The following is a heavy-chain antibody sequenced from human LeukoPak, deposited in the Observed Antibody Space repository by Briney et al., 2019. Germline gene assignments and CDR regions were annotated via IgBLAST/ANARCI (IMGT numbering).Heavy chain of an antibody. J-gene: IGHJ4*02. CDR1: GYTFTIYA. CDR2: INAGNGST. V-gene: IGHV1-3*01. Sequence: ASVKVSFKASGYTFTIYAMHWVRQAPGQRLEWMGWINAGNGSTKYSQKFQGRVTITRDTSASTAYMELSSLRSEDTAVYYCARATPSDYWGQGTLVTVSS. CDR3: ARATPSDY.